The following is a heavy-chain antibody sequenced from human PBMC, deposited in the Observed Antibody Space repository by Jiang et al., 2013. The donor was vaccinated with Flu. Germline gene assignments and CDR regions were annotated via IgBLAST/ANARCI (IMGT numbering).Heavy chain of an antibody. CDR2: SNPSDGTK. J-gene: IGHJ3*01. CDR3: ARALTENRDAFDV. Sequence: EWVGISNPSDGTKNYAEKFQDRVTMTRDTSTSTFYMELRGLRSEDTALFYCARALTENRDAFDVWGQGTMVTVSS. V-gene: IGHV1-46*01. D-gene: IGHD4/OR15-4a*01.